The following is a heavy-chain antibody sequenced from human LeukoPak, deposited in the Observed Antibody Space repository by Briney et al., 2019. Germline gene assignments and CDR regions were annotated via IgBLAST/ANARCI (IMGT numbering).Heavy chain of an antibody. CDR1: GFTFSSYA. J-gene: IGHJ4*02. V-gene: IGHV3-23*01. CDR2: VGGSGGST. D-gene: IGHD3-22*01. Sequence: GGSLRLSCAASGFTFSSYAMSWVRQAPGKGLEWVTGVGGSGGSTYYADSAKGRFTISRDNPKNTLCLQMNSLRAEDTAVYYCAKDYYYDSSGYYSYFDYWGQGTLVTVSS. CDR3: AKDYYYDSSGYYSYFDY.